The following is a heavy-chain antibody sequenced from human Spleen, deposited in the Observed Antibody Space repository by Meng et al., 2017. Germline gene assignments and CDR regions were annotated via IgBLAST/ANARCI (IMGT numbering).Heavy chain of an antibody. CDR3: ARGDTGGNWFDP. V-gene: IGHV1-8*03. D-gene: IGHD3-10*01. J-gene: IGHJ5*02. CDR1: GYTCTSYD. Sequence: QVQLVQCGAEVKRPGASVKVSCKASGYTCTSYDNNWVRQATGQGLEWMGWMNPNSGNTGYAQKFQGRVTITRNTSISTAYMELNSLRFEDTAVYYCARGDTGGNWFDPWGQGTLVTVSS. CDR2: MNPNSGNT.